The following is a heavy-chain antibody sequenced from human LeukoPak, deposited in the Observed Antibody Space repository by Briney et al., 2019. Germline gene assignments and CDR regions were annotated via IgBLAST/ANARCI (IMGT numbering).Heavy chain of an antibody. CDR2: IYYSGST. CDR3: ARALGTTEEVPFPYYYYMDV. D-gene: IGHD1-1*01. J-gene: IGHJ6*03. Sequence: SSETLSLTCTVSGGSISSYYWSWIRQPPGKGLEWIGYIYYSGSTNFNPSLKSRVTISVDTSKNHFSLKLSSVTAADTAVYYCARALGTTEEVPFPYYYYMDVWGKGTTVTFSS. CDR1: GGSISSYY. V-gene: IGHV4-59*01.